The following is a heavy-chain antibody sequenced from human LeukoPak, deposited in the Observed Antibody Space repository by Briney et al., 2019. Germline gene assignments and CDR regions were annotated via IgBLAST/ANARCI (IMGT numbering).Heavy chain of an antibody. D-gene: IGHD2-15*01. CDR3: VRQDCSAGSCYLDH. CDR2: ISFHGEDK. CDR1: GFTFNNYA. J-gene: IGHJ4*02. Sequence: GGSLRLSCAASGFTFNNYAMHWVRQAPGKGLEWMTVISFHGEDKFYADSMKGRLTISRDNSQGTLVMEMNSLRAEDTAVYYCVRQDCSAGSCYLDHWGQGILVTVSS. V-gene: IGHV3-30*04.